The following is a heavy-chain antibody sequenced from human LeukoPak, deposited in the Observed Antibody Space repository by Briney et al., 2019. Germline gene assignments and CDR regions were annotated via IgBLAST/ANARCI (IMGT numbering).Heavy chain of an antibody. D-gene: IGHD4-17*01. CDR1: GGSISSSSYY. Sequence: PSETLSLTCTVSGGSISSSSYYWGWIRQPPGKGLEWIGSIYYSGSTYYNPSLKSRVTISVDTSKNQFSLKLSSVTAADTAVYYCVVGDYYYFDYWGQGTLVTVSS. J-gene: IGHJ4*02. V-gene: IGHV4-39*01. CDR3: VVGDYYYFDY. CDR2: IYYSGST.